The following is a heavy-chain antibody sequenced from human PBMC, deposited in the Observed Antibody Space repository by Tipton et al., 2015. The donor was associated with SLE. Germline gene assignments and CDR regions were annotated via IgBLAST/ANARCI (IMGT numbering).Heavy chain of an antibody. Sequence: TLSLTCTVSGDSISSTTSHWGWIRKPPGKGLEWIGTIHYSGTTFYNPSLKSRVTMLADTSKNQFSLKLTSVTAADTAVYYCARREIGSGWYGPIDYWGQGTLVTVSS. J-gene: IGHJ4*02. CDR2: IHYSGTT. V-gene: IGHV4-39*01. CDR1: GDSISSTTSH. CDR3: ARREIGSGWYGPIDY. D-gene: IGHD6-19*01.